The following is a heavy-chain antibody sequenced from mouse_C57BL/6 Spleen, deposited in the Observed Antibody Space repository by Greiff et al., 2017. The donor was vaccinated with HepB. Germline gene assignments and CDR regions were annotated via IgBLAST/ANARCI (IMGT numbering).Heavy chain of an antibody. Sequence: EVKLMESGPGLVKPSQSLSLTCSVTGYSITSGYYWNWIRQFPGNKLEWMGYISYDGSNNYNPSLKNRISITRDTYKNQFFLKLNSVTTEDTATYYCARGTGSYAMDYWGQGTSVTVSS. CDR2: ISYDGSN. J-gene: IGHJ4*01. CDR3: ARGTGSYAMDY. V-gene: IGHV3-6*01. D-gene: IGHD4-1*01. CDR1: GYSITSGYY.